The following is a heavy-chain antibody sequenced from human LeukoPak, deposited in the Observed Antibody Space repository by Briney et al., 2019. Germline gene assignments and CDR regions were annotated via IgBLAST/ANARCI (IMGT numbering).Heavy chain of an antibody. CDR1: GFTFADYA. V-gene: IGHV3-9*01. D-gene: IGHD3-10*01. Sequence: GRSLRLSCAASGFTFADYAVHWVRRAPGKGLEWVSGITWNSGSIAYADSVKGRFTISRDNAKNSLYLQMNSLGAEDTALYYCAKFGSGSPRDASDIWGQGTMVTVSS. CDR3: AKFGSGSPRDASDI. CDR2: ITWNSGSI. J-gene: IGHJ3*02.